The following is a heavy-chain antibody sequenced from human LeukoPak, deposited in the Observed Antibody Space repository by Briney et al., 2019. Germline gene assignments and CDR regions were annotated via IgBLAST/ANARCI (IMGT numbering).Heavy chain of an antibody. D-gene: IGHD2-21*02. Sequence: PSETLSLTCTVSGGSISSSSYYWGWIRQPPGKGLEWIGSIYYSGSTYYNPSLKSRVTISVDTSKNQFSLKLSSVTAADTAVYYCARDFETYCGGDCYYYYYYGMDVWGQGTTVTVSS. J-gene: IGHJ6*02. CDR1: GGSISSSSYY. CDR3: ARDFETYCGGDCYYYYYYGMDV. CDR2: IYYSGST. V-gene: IGHV4-39*07.